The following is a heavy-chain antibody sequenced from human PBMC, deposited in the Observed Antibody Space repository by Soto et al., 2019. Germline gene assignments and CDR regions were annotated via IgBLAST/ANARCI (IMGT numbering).Heavy chain of an antibody. J-gene: IGHJ6*02. CDR2: ISYDGSNK. V-gene: IGHV3-30*18. D-gene: IGHD6-13*01. Sequence: GGSLRLSCAASGFTFSSYGMHWVRQAPGKWLEWVAVISYDGSNKYYADSVKGRFTISRDNSKNTLYLQMNSLRAEDTAVYYCAKDLGRWQQLVSFYYGMDVWGQGXTVTVYS. CDR1: GFTFSSYG. CDR3: AKDLGRWQQLVSFYYGMDV.